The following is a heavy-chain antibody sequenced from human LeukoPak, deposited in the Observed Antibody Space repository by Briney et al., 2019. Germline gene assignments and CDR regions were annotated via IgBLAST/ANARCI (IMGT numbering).Heavy chain of an antibody. Sequence: GGSLRLSCAASGFTVSSNYMNWVRQAPGKGLEWVSVIYSGGSTYYGDSVKGRFTISRDNSKNTLYLQMNSLRAEDTAVYYCASSRYCRGGSCYFDYWGQGTLVTVSS. J-gene: IGHJ4*02. D-gene: IGHD2-15*01. CDR3: ASSRYCRGGSCYFDY. CDR2: IYSGGST. V-gene: IGHV3-53*01. CDR1: GFTVSSNY.